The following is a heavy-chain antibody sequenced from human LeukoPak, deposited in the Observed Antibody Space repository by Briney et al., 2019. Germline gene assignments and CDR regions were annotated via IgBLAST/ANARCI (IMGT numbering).Heavy chain of an antibody. D-gene: IGHD3-16*01. J-gene: IGHJ1*01. CDR1: AFTFSSHG. CDR3: AKDDDWGRYKH. V-gene: IGHV3-23*01. CDR2: ISPSGGIT. Sequence: GGSLRLSCVASAFTFSSHGMNWVRQAPGKGLEWVSGISPSGGITYYTDSVKGRFTISRDNSKNTQSLQMNSLRAEDTAVYYCAKDDDWGRYKHWGQGTLVTVSS.